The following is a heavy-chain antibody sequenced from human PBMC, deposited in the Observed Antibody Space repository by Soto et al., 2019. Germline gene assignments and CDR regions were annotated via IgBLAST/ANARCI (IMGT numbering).Heavy chain of an antibody. CDR1: VGSSISSSYY. Sequence: SETLSLTCTVSVGSSISSSYYWGWILQPPGKGLEWIGSIYYSGSTYYNPSLKSRVTISVDTSKNQFSLKLSSVTAADTAVYYCASRPFFGVGATYAAAFDIWGQGTMVTVSS. J-gene: IGHJ3*02. D-gene: IGHD1-26*01. V-gene: IGHV4-39*01. CDR2: IYYSGST. CDR3: ASRPFFGVGATYAAAFDI.